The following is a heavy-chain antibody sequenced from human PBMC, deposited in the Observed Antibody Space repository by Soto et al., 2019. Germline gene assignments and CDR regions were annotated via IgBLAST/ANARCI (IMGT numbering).Heavy chain of an antibody. V-gene: IGHV3-23*01. CDR1: GFTFGTYA. Sequence: EVQLLESGGGLVQPGGSLRLSCAASGFTFGTYAMAWIRQAPGKGLEWVSAISDSDGRTYHADSVKGRFTISRDNFKNTLYLQMNRLRAEDTAVYYCARIWGGTSGYYYYGMDVWGQGTTVTVSS. J-gene: IGHJ6*02. CDR3: ARIWGGTSGYYYYGMDV. D-gene: IGHD3-3*01. CDR2: ISDSDGRT.